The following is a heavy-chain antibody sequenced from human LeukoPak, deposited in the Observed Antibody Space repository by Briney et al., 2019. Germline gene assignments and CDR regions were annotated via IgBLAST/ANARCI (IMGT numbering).Heavy chain of an antibody. Sequence: GGSLRLSCVASGFTFSAYYMSWIRQAPGKGLEWVSYIPSTSSYTSYADSVKGRFTISRDNAKNSLYLQMNSLRAEDTAVYYCARAANTAAGTPTLAIDYWGQGTLVTVSS. J-gene: IGHJ4*02. CDR2: IPSTSSYT. CDR1: GFTFSAYY. V-gene: IGHV3-11*05. CDR3: ARAANTAAGTPTLAIDY. D-gene: IGHD6-13*01.